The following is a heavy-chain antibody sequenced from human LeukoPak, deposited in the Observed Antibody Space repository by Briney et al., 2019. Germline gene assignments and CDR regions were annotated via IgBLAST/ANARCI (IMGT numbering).Heavy chain of an antibody. Sequence: PSETLSLTCTVSGGSISTYYGNWIRQAPGKGLEWIGYIYDSGSTNYNPSLKSRVTISVDTSKNQFSLKLSSVTAADTAVYYCARVGGTNYYYYGMDVWGQGTTVTVSS. CDR2: IYDSGST. CDR1: GGSISTYY. V-gene: IGHV4-59*01. CDR3: ARVGGTNYYYYGMDV. J-gene: IGHJ6*02. D-gene: IGHD1-1*01.